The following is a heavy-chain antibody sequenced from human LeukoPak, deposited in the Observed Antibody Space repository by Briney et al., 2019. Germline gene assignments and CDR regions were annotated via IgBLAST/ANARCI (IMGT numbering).Heavy chain of an antibody. Sequence: PSETLSLTCNVSGGSSSSYYWSWIRQPPGKGLEWIGYIYYSGSTNYNPSLKSRVTISVDTSKNQFSLKLSSVTAADTAVYYCARETSQKGAHYMDVWGKGTTVTISS. V-gene: IGHV4-59*01. CDR3: ARETSQKGAHYMDV. CDR1: GGSSSSYY. J-gene: IGHJ6*03. CDR2: IYYSGST. D-gene: IGHD3-16*01.